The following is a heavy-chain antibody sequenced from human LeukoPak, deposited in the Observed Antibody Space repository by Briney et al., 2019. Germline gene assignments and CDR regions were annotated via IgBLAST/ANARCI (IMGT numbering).Heavy chain of an antibody. CDR3: ASQPTVTTPFDY. CDR1: GGSISSGGYY. D-gene: IGHD4-17*01. Sequence: SQTLSLTCTVSGGSISSGGYYWSWIRQHPGKGLEWIGYIYYSGSTHYNPSLKSRVAISVDTSKNQFSLKLSSVTAADTAVYYCASQPTVTTPFDYWGQGTLVTVSS. V-gene: IGHV4-31*03. CDR2: IYYSGST. J-gene: IGHJ4*02.